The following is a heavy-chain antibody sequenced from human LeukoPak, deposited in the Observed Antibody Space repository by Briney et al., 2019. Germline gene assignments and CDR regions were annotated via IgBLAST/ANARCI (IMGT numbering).Heavy chain of an antibody. V-gene: IGHV1-3*01. J-gene: IGHJ4*02. CDR1: GYTFNSYS. D-gene: IGHD6-13*01. CDR2: INAGNGNT. CDR3: ATTDPSAAAGEGSDY. Sequence: ASVKVSCKAPGYTFNSYSIHWVRQAPGQRLEWMGWINAGNGNTKYSQKFQGRVTITRDTSASTPYMELSSLRSEDTAVYYCATTDPSAAAGEGSDYWGQGTLVIVSS.